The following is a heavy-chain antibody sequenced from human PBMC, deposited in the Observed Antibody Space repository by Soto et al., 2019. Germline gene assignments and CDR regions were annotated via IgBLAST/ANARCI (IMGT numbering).Heavy chain of an antibody. J-gene: IGHJ4*02. CDR1: GFTFSSYA. Sequence: PGGSLRLSCAASGFTFSSYAMSWVRQAPGKGLEWVSAISGSGGSTYYADSVKGRFTISRDNSKNTLYLQMNSLRAEDTAVYYCAKDNPLELMVYAKVGGFDYWGQGTLVTVSS. CDR3: AKDNPLELMVYAKVGGFDY. D-gene: IGHD2-8*01. CDR2: ISGSGGST. V-gene: IGHV3-23*01.